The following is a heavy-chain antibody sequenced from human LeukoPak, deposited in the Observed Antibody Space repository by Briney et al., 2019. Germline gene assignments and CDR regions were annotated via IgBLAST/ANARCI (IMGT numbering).Heavy chain of an antibody. V-gene: IGHV1-24*01. CDR1: GFTFSSYG. Sequence: NPGGSLRLSCAASGFTFSSYGMHWVRQAPGKGLEWMGGFDPEDGEAIYAQKFQGRVTMTEDTSTDTAYMELSSLRSEDTAVYYCATDSFGRLVVPAAMRKMKDIKTYYYYGMDVWGQGTTVTVSS. J-gene: IGHJ6*02. CDR3: ATDSFGRLVVPAAMRKMKDIKTYYYYGMDV. CDR2: FDPEDGEA. D-gene: IGHD2-2*01.